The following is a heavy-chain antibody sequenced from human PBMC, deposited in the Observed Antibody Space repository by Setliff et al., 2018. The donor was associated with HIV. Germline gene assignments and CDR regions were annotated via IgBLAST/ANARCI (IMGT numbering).Heavy chain of an antibody. V-gene: IGHV4-4*08. CDR2: IYTSGGT. Sequence: SETLSLTCTVSGGSISSYYWSWIRQPPGKGLEWIGYIYTSGGTNYNPSLKSRVTISVDTSKNQFSLKLSSVTAADTAVYYCARSGGGSSWYGLGVDAFDIWGQGTMVTVSS. CDR3: ARSGGGSSWYGLGVDAFDI. J-gene: IGHJ3*02. CDR1: GGSISSYY. D-gene: IGHD6-13*01.